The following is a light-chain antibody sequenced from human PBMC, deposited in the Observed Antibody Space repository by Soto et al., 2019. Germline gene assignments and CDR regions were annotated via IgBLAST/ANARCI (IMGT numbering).Light chain of an antibody. Sequence: DIQLTQSPSFLSASVGDRVTITCRASQGFSNSLAWYQQKPGKAPKLLISAASTLQSGVPSRFSGSGSGTEFTLTISSLQPEDFATYYGQQPDSYPCTFGQGTKLEIK. CDR2: AAS. CDR3: QQPDSYPCT. V-gene: IGKV1-9*01. CDR1: QGFSNS. J-gene: IGKJ2*02.